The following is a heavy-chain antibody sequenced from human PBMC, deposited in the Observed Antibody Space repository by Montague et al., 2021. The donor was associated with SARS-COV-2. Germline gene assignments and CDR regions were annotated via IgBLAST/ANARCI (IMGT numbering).Heavy chain of an antibody. J-gene: IGHJ3*02. D-gene: IGHD1-26*01. CDR2: IYHSGST. CDR3: ARVKWELSVGNVFDI. Sequence: SETLSLTCTVSGGSISSSSYYWAWIRQPPGKGLEWIGSIYHSGSTFYNPSLNSRVSMAVDTSKNQFSLKLSAVTAADTAMYYCARVKWELSVGNVFDIWGQGTMVTISS. V-gene: IGHV4-39*01. CDR1: GGSISSSSYY.